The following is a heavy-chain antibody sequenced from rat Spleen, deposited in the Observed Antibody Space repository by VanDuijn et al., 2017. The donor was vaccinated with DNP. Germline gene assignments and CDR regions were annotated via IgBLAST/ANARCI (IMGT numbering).Heavy chain of an antibody. CDR2: IGSAAYAP. D-gene: IGHD4-3*01. CDR1: GFPFSDYN. J-gene: IGHJ2*01. CDR3: VRWNSGHFDY. V-gene: IGHV5-22*01. Sequence: EVQLVESGGGFVQPGRSLKLSCAASGFPFSDYNMAWVRQAPAKGLEWVAYIGSAAYAPYYGDSVKGRFTISRDNAKSTLYLQMNSLRSEDMATYYCVRWNSGHFDYWGQGVMVTVSS.